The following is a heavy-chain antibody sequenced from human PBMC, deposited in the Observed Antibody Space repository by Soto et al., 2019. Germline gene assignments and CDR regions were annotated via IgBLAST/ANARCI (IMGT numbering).Heavy chain of an antibody. V-gene: IGHV3-33*01. J-gene: IGHJ6*02. CDR1: GFNFSSYG. CDR2: IWYDGSNK. Sequence: PGGSMRLSCAASGFNFSSYGRHWVRQAPGKGLEWVAVIWYDGSNKYYADSVKGRFTISRDNSKNTLYLQMNSLRAEDTAVYYCAGEEQQLVLGWNGMDVWGQGTTVTVSS. D-gene: IGHD6-13*01. CDR3: AGEEQQLVLGWNGMDV.